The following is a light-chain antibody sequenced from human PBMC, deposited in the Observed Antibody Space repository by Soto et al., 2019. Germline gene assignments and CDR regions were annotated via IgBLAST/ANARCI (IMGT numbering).Light chain of an antibody. CDR3: QRYNNAPWT. V-gene: IGKV1-27*01. Sequence: DIQMTQSTSSLSASVGDRVTITCRASPDINNFLAWYQHKPGKVPKLLIYAASTLQSGGPSRFSGSGSGTDFTLTISSLQPEDVGTYYCQRYNNAPWTFGQGTKVEIK. CDR2: AAS. CDR1: PDINNF. J-gene: IGKJ1*01.